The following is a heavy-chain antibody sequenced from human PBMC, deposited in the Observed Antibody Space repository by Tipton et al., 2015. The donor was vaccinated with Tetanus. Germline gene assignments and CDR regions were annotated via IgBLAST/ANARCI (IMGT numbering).Heavy chain of an antibody. CDR1: GTSISDKKYY. V-gene: IGHV4-39*02. J-gene: IGHJ5*02. CDR3: ARHLYGYWFDP. D-gene: IGHD2/OR15-2a*01. Sequence: GLVKPSETLSLTCTVSGTSISDKKYYWGWIRQAPGKGLEWIASIYFQGSPYYSPSLKSRLTIDVDTPQNLFSLTLTSVTAADTAVYFCARHLYGYWFDPWGQGILVTVSS. CDR2: IYFQGSP.